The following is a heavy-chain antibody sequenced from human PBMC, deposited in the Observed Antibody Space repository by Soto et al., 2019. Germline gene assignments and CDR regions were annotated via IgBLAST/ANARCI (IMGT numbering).Heavy chain of an antibody. J-gene: IGHJ3*02. CDR2: TIPVYGST. V-gene: IGHV1-69*01. D-gene: IGHD1-26*01. CDR3: ARGGVAYSHDAVDI. CDR1: GGTFSNYA. Sequence: QVQLVQSGAEVKKPGTSVKVSCEISGGTFSNYAINWVRQAPGQGLEWLGGTIPVYGSTNYAQKFQGRVTSTAFESATTTFMELSALRSDATAVYHCARGGVAYSHDAVDIWGQGTMVTVS.